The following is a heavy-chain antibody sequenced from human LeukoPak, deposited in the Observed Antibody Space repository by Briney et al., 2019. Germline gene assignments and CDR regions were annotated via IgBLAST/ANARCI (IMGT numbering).Heavy chain of an antibody. Sequence: SETLSLTCTVSGGSISSGGYYWSWIRQHPGKGLEWIGYIYYSGSTYYNPSLKSRVTISVDTSKNQFSLKLSSVTAADTAVYYCARDYCSSTSCLFDYWGQGTLVTVSS. CDR1: GGSISSGGYY. CDR3: ARDYCSSTSCLFDY. D-gene: IGHD2-2*01. J-gene: IGHJ4*02. V-gene: IGHV4-31*03. CDR2: IYYSGST.